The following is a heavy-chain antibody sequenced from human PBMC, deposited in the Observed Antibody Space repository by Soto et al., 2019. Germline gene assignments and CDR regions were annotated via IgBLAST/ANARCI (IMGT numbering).Heavy chain of an antibody. CDR1: GFSLSTTGVG. V-gene: IGHV2-5*02. CDR2: IYWDDDK. J-gene: IGHJ5*02. CDR3: AQRLPRYGLGRERGAWFDP. D-gene: IGHD3-10*01. Sequence: QITLKESGPTLVRPTQTLTLTCTFSGFSLSTTGVGVGWIRQPPGKALEWLALIYWDDDKRYSPSLKSRLTITXDXXKNEVMLTMTYMAPVDTARYYCAQRLPRYGLGRERGAWFDPWGPGTLVTVSS.